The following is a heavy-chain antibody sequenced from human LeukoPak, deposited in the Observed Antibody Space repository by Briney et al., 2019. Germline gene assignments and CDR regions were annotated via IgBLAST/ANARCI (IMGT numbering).Heavy chain of an antibody. CDR1: GFTFSSYG. Sequence: GGSLRLSCAASGFTFSSYGMHWVRQAPGKGLEWVAVIWYDGSNKYYADSVKGRFTISRDNAKNSMYLQMNSLRAEDTAVYYCARGLYSSTTYYFDYWGQGTLVTVSS. V-gene: IGHV3-33*01. CDR3: ARGLYSSTTYYFDY. CDR2: IWYDGSNK. J-gene: IGHJ4*02. D-gene: IGHD6-13*01.